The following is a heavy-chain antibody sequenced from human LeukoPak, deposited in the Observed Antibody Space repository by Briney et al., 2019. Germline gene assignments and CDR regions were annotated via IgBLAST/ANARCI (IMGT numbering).Heavy chain of an antibody. Sequence: GGSLRLSCAASGFTLSSYAMHWVRQAPGKGLEWVSAISGSGGSTYYADSVKGRFTISRDNSKNTLYLQMNSLRAEDTAVYYCAKDSTGSGWRYFDYWGQGTLVTVSS. J-gene: IGHJ4*02. CDR3: AKDSTGSGWRYFDY. D-gene: IGHD6-19*01. CDR1: GFTLSSYA. V-gene: IGHV3-23*01. CDR2: ISGSGGST.